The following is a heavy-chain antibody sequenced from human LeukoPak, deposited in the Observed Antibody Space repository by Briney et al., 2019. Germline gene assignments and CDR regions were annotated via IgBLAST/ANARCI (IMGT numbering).Heavy chain of an antibody. CDR1: GYTFTSYY. CDR2: INPSGGST. Sequence: ASVKVSCKASGYTFTSYYMHWVRQAPGQGLEWMGIINPSGGSTSYAQKFQGRVTMTRDMSTSTVYMELSSLRSEDTAVYYCASGGCSGGSCYSKKYYYYYMGVWGKGTTVTVSS. CDR3: ASGGCSGGSCYSKKYYYYYMGV. V-gene: IGHV1-46*01. J-gene: IGHJ6*03. D-gene: IGHD2-15*01.